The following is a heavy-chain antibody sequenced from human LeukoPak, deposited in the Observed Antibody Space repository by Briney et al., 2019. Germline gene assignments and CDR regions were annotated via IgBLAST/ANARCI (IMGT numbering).Heavy chain of an antibody. J-gene: IGHJ5*02. D-gene: IGHD6-13*01. CDR3: ARDRVAAAGNWFDP. CDR1: GYTFTGYY. Sequence: ASVKVSCKASGYTFTGYYMHWVRQAPGQGLEWMGWINPNSGGTNYTQKFQGRVTMTRDTSISTAYMELRSLRSDDTAVYYCARDRVAAAGNWFDPWGQGTLVTVSS. V-gene: IGHV1-2*02. CDR2: INPNSGGT.